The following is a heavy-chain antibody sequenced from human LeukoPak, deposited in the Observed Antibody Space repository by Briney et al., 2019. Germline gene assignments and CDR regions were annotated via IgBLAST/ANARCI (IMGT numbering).Heavy chain of an antibody. V-gene: IGHV4-4*07. CDR1: GGSISSYY. D-gene: IGHD6-13*01. Sequence: SETLSLTCTVSGGSISSYYWSWIRQPAGKGLEWIGRIYTSGSTNYNPSLKSRVTMSVDTSKNQFSLKLSSVTAADTAVYYCARALAASREDWFDPWGQGTLVTVSS. J-gene: IGHJ5*02. CDR3: ARALAASREDWFDP. CDR2: IYTSGST.